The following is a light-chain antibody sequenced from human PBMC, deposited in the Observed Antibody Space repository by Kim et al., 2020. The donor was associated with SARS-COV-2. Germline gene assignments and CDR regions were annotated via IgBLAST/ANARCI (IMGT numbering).Light chain of an antibody. CDR2: DVS. CDR3: SSYTGSSTLV. V-gene: IGLV2-14*03. Sequence: QSITISCTGTSSDVGGYNSVSWYQQHPGKAPKLMIYDVSNRPSGISNRFSGSKSGNTASLTISGLQAEDEADYYCSSYTGSSTLVFGTGTKVTVL. CDR1: SSDVGGYNS. J-gene: IGLJ1*01.